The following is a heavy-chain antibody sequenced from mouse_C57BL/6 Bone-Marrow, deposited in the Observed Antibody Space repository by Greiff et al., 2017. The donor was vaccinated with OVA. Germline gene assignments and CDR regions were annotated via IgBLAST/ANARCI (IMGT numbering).Heavy chain of an antibody. J-gene: IGHJ4*01. CDR3: ARRSYSNYVGYAMDY. D-gene: IGHD2-5*01. CDR2: IWSGGST. CDR1: GFSLTSYG. Sequence: VKLQESGPGLVPPSQSLSITCTVSGFSLTSYGVHWVRQSPGTGLEWLGVIWSGGSTDYNAAFISRLSISKDNSKSQVFFKMNSLQADDTAIYYCARRSYSNYVGYAMDYWGQGTSVTVSS. V-gene: IGHV2-2*01.